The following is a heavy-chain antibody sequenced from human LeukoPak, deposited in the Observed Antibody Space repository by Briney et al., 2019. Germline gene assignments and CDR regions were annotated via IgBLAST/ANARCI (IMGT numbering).Heavy chain of an antibody. CDR1: GGSISSYY. V-gene: IGHV4-59*08. CDR3: ATHLSIFGVDQFDY. J-gene: IGHJ4*02. D-gene: IGHD3-3*01. Sequence: SETLSLTCTVSGGSISSYYWSWIRQPPGKGLEWIGYIYYSGSTNYNPSLKSRVTISVDTSKNQFSLKLSSVTAADTAVYYCATHLSIFGVDQFDYWGQGTLVTVSS. CDR2: IYYSGST.